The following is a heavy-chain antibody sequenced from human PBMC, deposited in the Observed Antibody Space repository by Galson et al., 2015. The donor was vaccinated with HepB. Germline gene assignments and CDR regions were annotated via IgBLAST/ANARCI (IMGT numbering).Heavy chain of an antibody. Sequence: SLRLSCAASGFTFSSYGMHWVRQAPGKGLEWVAVIWYDGSNKYYADSVKGRFTISRDNSKSTLYLQMNSLRAEDTAVYYCARDNTAIMTTRYFDLWGRGTLVTVSS. CDR2: IWYDGSNK. D-gene: IGHD4-11*01. CDR1: GFTFSSYG. V-gene: IGHV3-33*01. J-gene: IGHJ2*01. CDR3: ARDNTAIMTTRYFDL.